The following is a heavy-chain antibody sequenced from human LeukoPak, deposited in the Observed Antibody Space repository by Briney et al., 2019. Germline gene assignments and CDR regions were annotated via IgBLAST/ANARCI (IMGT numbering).Heavy chain of an antibody. J-gene: IGHJ6*02. CDR2: FLSGGST. V-gene: IGHV3-53*01. CDR3: ARSGLTGRGNGLDV. Sequence: GGSLRLSCAVSGLTVSSNYITWVRQVPGKGLEWVSVFLSGGSTHYADSVKARFSMSRDNSRNIVYLQLNSLRADDTAVYYCARSGLTGRGNGLDVWGQGTTVTVSS. CDR1: GLTVSSNY. D-gene: IGHD3/OR15-3a*01.